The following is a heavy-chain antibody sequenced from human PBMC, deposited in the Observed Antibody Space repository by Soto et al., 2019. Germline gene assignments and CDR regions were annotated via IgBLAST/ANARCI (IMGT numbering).Heavy chain of an antibody. J-gene: IGHJ4*02. D-gene: IGHD6-19*01. V-gene: IGHV3-74*01. Sequence: EVQLVESGGGLVQPGGSLRLSCVASEFTFSTSWMHWVRQAAGKGLVWVSRINSGASATNYADSVKGRFTISRDNAKNTLYLQMDSLTAEDTAVYYCARGPSGWFGYDYWGQGTLVSVSS. CDR1: EFTFSTSW. CDR2: INSGASAT. CDR3: ARGPSGWFGYDY.